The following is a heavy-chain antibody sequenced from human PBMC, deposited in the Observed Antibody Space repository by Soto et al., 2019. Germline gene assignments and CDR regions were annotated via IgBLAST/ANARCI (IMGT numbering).Heavy chain of an antibody. J-gene: IGHJ3*02. D-gene: IGHD6-13*01. CDR3: ARASPPRGSWYFGDAFDI. Sequence: ESGGGLVQPGGSLRLSCAASGFTVSSNYMSWVRQAPGKGLEWVSVIYSGGSTYYADSVKGRFTISRDNSKNTLYLQMNSLRAEDTAVYYCARASPPRGSWYFGDAFDIWGQGTMVTVSS. CDR1: GFTVSSNY. CDR2: IYSGGST. V-gene: IGHV3-66*01.